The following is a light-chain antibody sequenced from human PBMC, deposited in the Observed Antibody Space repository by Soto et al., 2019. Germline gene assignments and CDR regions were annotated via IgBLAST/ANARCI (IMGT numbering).Light chain of an antibody. J-gene: IGKJ1*01. CDR2: AAS. V-gene: IGKV1-16*02. Sequence: DLPMTQSPSSLSASVGDRVTITCRASQGISIYLAWFQQKPGKAPKSLLYAASTLQSGGPSKFSGGGSGTDFTLTISSLQPEDSATYYCQQYNTYPRTFGQGTKVEIK. CDR1: QGISIY. CDR3: QQYNTYPRT.